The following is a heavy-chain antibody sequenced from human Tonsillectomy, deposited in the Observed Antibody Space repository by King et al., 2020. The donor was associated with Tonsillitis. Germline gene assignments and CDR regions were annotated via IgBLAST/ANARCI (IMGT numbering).Heavy chain of an antibody. Sequence: VTLKESGPALGKPTQTLTLTCTFSGFSLSTSGMCVSWIRQPPGKALEWLALIDWDDDKYYSTSLKTRLTISKDTSKNQVVLTMTNMDPVDTATYYCARGANDSGSYYSDYWGQGTLVTVSS. CDR1: GFSLSTSGMC. J-gene: IGHJ4*01. CDR3: ARGANDSGSYYSDY. V-gene: IGHV2-70*01. D-gene: IGHD1-26*01. CDR2: IDWDDDK.